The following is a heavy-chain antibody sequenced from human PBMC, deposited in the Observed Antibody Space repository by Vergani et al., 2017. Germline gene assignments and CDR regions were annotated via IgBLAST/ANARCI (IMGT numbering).Heavy chain of an antibody. Sequence: QVQLQESGPGLVKPSQTLSLTCTVSGGSISSGDYYWSWIRQPPGKGLEWIGYIYYSGSTYYNPSLKSRVTISVDTSKNQFSLKLSSVTAADTAVYYCARDXGSIYGSGSYYIDYWGQGTLVTVSS. CDR1: GGSISSGDYY. CDR3: ARDXGSIYGSGSYYIDY. J-gene: IGHJ4*02. V-gene: IGHV4-30-4*01. D-gene: IGHD3-10*01. CDR2: IYYSGST.